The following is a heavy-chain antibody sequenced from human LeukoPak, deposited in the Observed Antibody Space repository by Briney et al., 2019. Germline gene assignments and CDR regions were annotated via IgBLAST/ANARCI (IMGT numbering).Heavy chain of an antibody. V-gene: IGHV3-7*01. CDR2: IKQDGSEK. CDR3: ARLPHQVYYDSGGLHYYYMDV. J-gene: IGHJ6*03. D-gene: IGHD3-22*01. Sequence: GGSLRLSCAASGFTFSSYWMSWVRQAPGKGLEWVANIKQDGSEKYYVDSVKGRFTISRDNAKNSLYLQMNSLRAEDTAVYYCARLPHQVYYDSGGLHYYYMDVWGKGTTVAISS. CDR1: GFTFSSYW.